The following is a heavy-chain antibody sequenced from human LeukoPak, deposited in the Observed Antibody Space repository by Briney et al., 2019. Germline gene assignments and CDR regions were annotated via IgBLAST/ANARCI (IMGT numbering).Heavy chain of an antibody. Sequence: GGSLRLSCAASGFTFSSYAMHWVRQAPGKGLEYVSAISSNGGSTYYANSVKGRFTISRDNYKNTLYLQMGSLRAEDMAVYYCARRGRIAAAGTALPYYGMDVWGQGTTVTVSS. J-gene: IGHJ6*02. CDR3: ARRGRIAAAGTALPYYGMDV. CDR2: ISSNGGST. CDR1: GFTFSSYA. D-gene: IGHD6-13*01. V-gene: IGHV3-64*01.